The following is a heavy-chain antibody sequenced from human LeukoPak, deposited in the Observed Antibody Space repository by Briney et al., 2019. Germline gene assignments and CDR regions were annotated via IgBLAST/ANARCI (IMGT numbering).Heavy chain of an antibody. CDR3: AKDRSWVSGYNHPGY. CDR1: GFTFSSYG. J-gene: IGHJ4*02. D-gene: IGHD5-12*01. CDR2: IRYDGSNK. V-gene: IGHV3-30*02. Sequence: GGSLRLSCAASGFTFSSYGMHWVRQAPGKGLEWVAFIRYDGSNKYYADSVKGRFTISRDNSKNTLYLQMNSLRAEDTAVYYCAKDRSWVSGYNHPGYWGQGTLVTVSS.